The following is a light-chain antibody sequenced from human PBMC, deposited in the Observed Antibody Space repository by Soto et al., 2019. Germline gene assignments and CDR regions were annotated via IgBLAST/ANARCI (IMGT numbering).Light chain of an antibody. CDR1: QSVSRNY. J-gene: IGKJ5*01. Sequence: EIVLTQAPGTLSFSPGKRATLSCRAIQSVSRNYLVWYQQKPGQAPRLLIYGASGRATGIPDRFSGSGSGTDFTLTISSLEPEDFAVYYCHQRQYWPPITFGQGTRLEIK. CDR3: HQRQYWPPIT. CDR2: GAS. V-gene: IGKV3D-20*02.